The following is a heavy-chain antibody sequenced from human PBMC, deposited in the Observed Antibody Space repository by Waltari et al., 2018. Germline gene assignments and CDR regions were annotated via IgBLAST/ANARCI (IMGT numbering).Heavy chain of an antibody. Sequence: QVQLVQSGAEVKKPGSSVKVSCKASGGTFSSYAISWVRQAPGQGLEWMGRIITILGIANYAQKFQGRVTITADKSTSTAYMELSSLRSEDTAVYYCAAGYNYYYYGMDVWGQGTTVTVSS. CDR3: AAGYNYYYYGMDV. CDR2: IITILGIA. D-gene: IGHD3-16*02. CDR1: GGTFSSYA. V-gene: IGHV1-69*09. J-gene: IGHJ6*02.